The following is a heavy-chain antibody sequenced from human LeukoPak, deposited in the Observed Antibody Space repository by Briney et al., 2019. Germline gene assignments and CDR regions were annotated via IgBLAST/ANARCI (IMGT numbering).Heavy chain of an antibody. CDR2: ISWNSGSI. J-gene: IGHJ6*02. CDR3: AKGPNYYYGMDV. Sequence: ARSLRLYCAASGFTFDDYAMHWVRQAPGKGLEWVSGISWNSGSIGYADSVKGRFTISRDNAKNSLYLQMNSLRAEDTALYYCAKGPNYYYGMDVWGQGTTVTVSS. CDR1: GFTFDDYA. V-gene: IGHV3-9*01.